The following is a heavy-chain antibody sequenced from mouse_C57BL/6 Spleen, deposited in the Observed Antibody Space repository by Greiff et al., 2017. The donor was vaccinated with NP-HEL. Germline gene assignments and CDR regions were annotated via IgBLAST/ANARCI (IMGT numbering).Heavy chain of an antibody. Sequence: EVQLQQSGPGMVKPSQSLSLTCTVTGYSITSGYDWHWIRHFPGNKLEWMGYISYSGSTNYNPSLKSRISITHDTSKNHFFLKLNSVTTEDTATYYCARGYYGRELGYWGQGTTLTVSS. D-gene: IGHD1-1*01. V-gene: IGHV3-1*01. J-gene: IGHJ2*01. CDR3: ARGYYGRELGY. CDR1: GYSITSGYD. CDR2: ISYSGST.